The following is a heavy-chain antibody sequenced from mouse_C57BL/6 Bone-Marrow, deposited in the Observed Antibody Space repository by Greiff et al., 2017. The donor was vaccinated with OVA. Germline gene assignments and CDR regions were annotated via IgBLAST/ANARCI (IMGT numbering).Heavy chain of an antibody. CDR3: AKGEVGQGWFAY. CDR1: GFSLTSYG. D-gene: IGHD3-3*01. J-gene: IGHJ3*01. V-gene: IGHV2-9*01. CDR2: IWGGGST. Sequence: VQLQESGPGLVAPSQSLSITCTVSGFSLTSYGVDWVRQPPGKGLEWLGVIWGGGSTNYNSALMSRLSISKDNSKSQVFLKMNSLQTDDTAMYYCAKGEVGQGWFAYGGQGTLVTVSA.